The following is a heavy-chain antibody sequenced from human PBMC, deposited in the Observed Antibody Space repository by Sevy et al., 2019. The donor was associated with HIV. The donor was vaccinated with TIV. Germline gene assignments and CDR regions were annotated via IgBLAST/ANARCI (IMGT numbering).Heavy chain of an antibody. CDR2: INHSGIT. CDR3: AGYCSSVTCYGSDP. J-gene: IGHJ5*02. D-gene: IGHD2-2*01. Sequence: SETLSLTCAVYGGSLSDYYWSWIRQSPGKGLEWIGEINHSGITNYKPSLKSRVTISLDTSTNQFSLKLNSVTAADTAVYYCAGYCSSVTCYGSDPSGQGSVVTVSS. CDR1: GGSLSDYY. V-gene: IGHV4-34*01.